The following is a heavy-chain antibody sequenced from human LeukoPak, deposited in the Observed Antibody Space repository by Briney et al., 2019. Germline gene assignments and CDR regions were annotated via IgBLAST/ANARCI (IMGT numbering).Heavy chain of an antibody. J-gene: IGHJ4*02. Sequence: PSQTLSLTCTVSGGSISSGDYYWGWIRQPPGKGLEWIGYIYYSGSTYYNPSLKSRVTISVDTSKNPFSLKLSSVTAADTALYYCARVGQFLEWLLEGFDYWGQGTLVTVSS. CDR3: ARVGQFLEWLLEGFDY. D-gene: IGHD3-3*01. V-gene: IGHV4-30-4*01. CDR2: IYYSGST. CDR1: GGSISSGDYY.